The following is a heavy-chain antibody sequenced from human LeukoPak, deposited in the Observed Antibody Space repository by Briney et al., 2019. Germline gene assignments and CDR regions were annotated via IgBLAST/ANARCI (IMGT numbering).Heavy chain of an antibody. J-gene: IGHJ3*02. D-gene: IGHD3-10*01. V-gene: IGHV3-64*04. CDR2: ISSNGGST. CDR1: GFTFSSYA. CDR3: AKDYYGSGSYYTAAFDI. Sequence: QSGGSLRLSCSASGFTFSSYAMHWVRQAPGKGLEYVSAISSNGGSTYYADSVKGRFTISRDNSKNTLYLQMNSLRADDTAVYYCAKDYYGSGSYYTAAFDIWGQGTVVTVSS.